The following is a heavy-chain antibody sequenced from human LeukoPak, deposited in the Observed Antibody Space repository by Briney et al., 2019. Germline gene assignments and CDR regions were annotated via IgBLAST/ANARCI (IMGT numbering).Heavy chain of an antibody. V-gene: IGHV3-48*03. D-gene: IGHD4-17*01. J-gene: IGHJ5*02. CDR3: ARALLRDDNWFDP. Sequence: PGGSLRLSCAASGFTFSSYEMNWVRQAPGKGLEWVSYISSSGSTIYYADSVKGRFTISRDNAKNSLYLQMNSLRAEDTAVYYCARALLRDDNWFDPWGQGTLVTVSS. CDR1: GFTFSSYE. CDR2: ISSSGSTI.